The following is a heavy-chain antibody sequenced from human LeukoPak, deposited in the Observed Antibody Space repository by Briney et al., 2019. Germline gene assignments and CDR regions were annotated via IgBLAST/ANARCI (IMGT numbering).Heavy chain of an antibody. CDR3: ARDMGRSGENAFDI. CDR1: GGPISNYY. V-gene: IGHV4-59*01. CDR2: IYYSGDT. D-gene: IGHD3-10*01. Sequence: PSETLSLTCTVSGGPISNYYWTWIRQSPGKGLEYLGYIYYSGDTDYNPSLKSRVTISLETSKNQFSLKLTSVTAADTAVYYCARDMGRSGENAFDIWGQGTMVTVSS. J-gene: IGHJ3*02.